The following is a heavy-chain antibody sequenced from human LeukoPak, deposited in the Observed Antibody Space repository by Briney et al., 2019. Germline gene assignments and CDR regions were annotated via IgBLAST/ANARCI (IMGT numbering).Heavy chain of an antibody. CDR3: ARDLFYDY. Sequence: PGGSLRLSCAASGFTSSSYSMCWVRQAPGKGLEWVSSISSSSGYIYYADSVKGRFIISRDNAKNSLYLQMNSLRDEDTAVYYCARDLFYDYWGQGTLVTVSS. V-gene: IGHV3-21*01. D-gene: IGHD2-21*01. J-gene: IGHJ4*02. CDR2: ISSSSGYI. CDR1: GFTSSSYS.